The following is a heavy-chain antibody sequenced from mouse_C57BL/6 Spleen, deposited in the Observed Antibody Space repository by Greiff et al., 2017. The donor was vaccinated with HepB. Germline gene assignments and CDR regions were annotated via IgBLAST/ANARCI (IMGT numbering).Heavy chain of an antibody. V-gene: IGHV1-82*01. CDR1: GYAFSSSW. D-gene: IGHD3-2*02. CDR3: ARGRAQGFAY. Sequence: QVQLQQSGPELVKPGASVKISCKASGYAFSSSWMNWVKQRPGKGLEWIGRIYPGDGDTNYNGKFKGKATLTADKSSSTAYMQLSSLTSEDSAVYFCARGRAQGFAYWGQGTLVTVSA. J-gene: IGHJ3*01. CDR2: IYPGDGDT.